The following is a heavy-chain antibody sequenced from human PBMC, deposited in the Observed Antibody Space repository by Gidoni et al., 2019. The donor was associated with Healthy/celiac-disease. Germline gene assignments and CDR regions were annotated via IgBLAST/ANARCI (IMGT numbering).Heavy chain of an antibody. J-gene: IGHJ3*02. CDR1: GFTFSSYG. CDR3: ARGRNYYDSSDRRGAFDI. CDR2: IWYDGSNK. V-gene: IGHV3-33*01. D-gene: IGHD3-22*01. Sequence: QVQLVESGGGVVQPGRSLRLSCAASGFTFSSYGMHWVRQAPGKGLEWVAVIWYDGSNKYYADSVKGRFTISRDNSKNTLYLQMNSLRAEDTAVYYCARGRNYYDSSDRRGAFDIWGQGTMVTVSS.